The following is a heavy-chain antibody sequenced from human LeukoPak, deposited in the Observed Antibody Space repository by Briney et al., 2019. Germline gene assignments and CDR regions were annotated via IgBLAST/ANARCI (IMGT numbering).Heavy chain of an antibody. V-gene: IGHV3-30*18. CDR3: AKGEGSSWSSYYYYYGMDV. CDR1: GFTFSSYG. J-gene: IGHJ6*02. CDR2: ISYDGSNK. Sequence: GRSLRLSCAASGFTFSSYGMHWVRQAPGKGLEWVAVISYDGSNKYYADSVKGRFTISRDNSKNTLYLQMNSLRAEDTAVYYCAKGEGSSWSSYYYYYGMDVWGQGPTVTVSS. D-gene: IGHD6-13*01.